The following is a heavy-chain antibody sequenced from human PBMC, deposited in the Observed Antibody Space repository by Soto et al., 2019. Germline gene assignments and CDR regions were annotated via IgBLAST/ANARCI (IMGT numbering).Heavy chain of an antibody. CDR3: ARHSLALRKNNWFDP. Sequence: SETLSLTCTVSGDSIISSDFYWGWVRQPPGKGLEWIGSIFYLGSSYYNPSLKSRVTMSVDTSKNQFSLRLRSVTAAATALYFCARHSLALRKNNWFDPCGQGIMVTVSS. D-gene: IGHD3-3*02. V-gene: IGHV4-39*01. J-gene: IGHJ5*02. CDR1: GDSIISSDFY. CDR2: IFYLGSS.